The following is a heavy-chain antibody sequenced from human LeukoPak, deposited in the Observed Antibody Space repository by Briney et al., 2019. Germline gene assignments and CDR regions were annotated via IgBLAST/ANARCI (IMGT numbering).Heavy chain of an antibody. CDR1: GYTFTSYY. V-gene: IGHV1-46*01. CDR3: ARRSDYGDYVDY. J-gene: IGHJ4*02. CDR2: INPSGGST. Sequence: ASVKVSFKASGYTFTSYYMHWVRQAPGQGLDWMGIINPSGGSTSNAQKFQGRVTMTRDTSTRIVYMELSSLRSEDTAVYYCARRSDYGDYVDYWGQGTLVTVSS. D-gene: IGHD4-17*01.